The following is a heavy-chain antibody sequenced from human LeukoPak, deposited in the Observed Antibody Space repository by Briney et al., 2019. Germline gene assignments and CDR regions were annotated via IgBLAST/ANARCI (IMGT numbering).Heavy chain of an antibody. CDR3: ARDSYSGNYGAYYYYYMDV. D-gene: IGHD1-26*01. Sequence: GGSLRLSCAASGFTFSSYNMNWVRQAPGKGLEWVSSITSSSSYIYYADSVKGRFTISRDNAKNSLYLQMDSLRVEDTAEYYCARDSYSGNYGAYYYYYMDVWGKGTTVTVSS. CDR1: GFTFSSYN. J-gene: IGHJ6*03. CDR2: ITSSSSYI. V-gene: IGHV3-21*06.